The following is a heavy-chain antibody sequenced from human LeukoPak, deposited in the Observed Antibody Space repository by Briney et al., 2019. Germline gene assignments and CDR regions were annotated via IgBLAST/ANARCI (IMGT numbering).Heavy chain of an antibody. Sequence: GGSLRLSCAASGFTFSSYSMNWVRQAPGKGLEWVSYISSSSSTIYYADSVKGRFTISRDNSKNTLYLQMNSLRAEDTAVYYCARVGYDIRGYFDYWGQGTLVTVSS. J-gene: IGHJ4*02. V-gene: IGHV3-48*01. CDR2: ISSSSSTI. D-gene: IGHD3-22*01. CDR1: GFTFSSYS. CDR3: ARVGYDIRGYFDY.